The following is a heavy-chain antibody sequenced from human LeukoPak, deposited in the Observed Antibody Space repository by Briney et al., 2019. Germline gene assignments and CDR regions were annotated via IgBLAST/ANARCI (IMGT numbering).Heavy chain of an antibody. CDR1: GFTFSSYG. D-gene: IGHD3-16*02. Sequence: GGSLRLSCAASGFTFSSYGMHWVRQAPGKGLEWVAVISYDGSNKYYADSVKGRFTISRDNSKNTLYLQMSSLRAEDTAVYYCAKDLSGSAYYYYGMDVWGQGTTVTVSS. CDR3: AKDLSGSAYYYYGMDV. V-gene: IGHV3-30*18. J-gene: IGHJ6*02. CDR2: ISYDGSNK.